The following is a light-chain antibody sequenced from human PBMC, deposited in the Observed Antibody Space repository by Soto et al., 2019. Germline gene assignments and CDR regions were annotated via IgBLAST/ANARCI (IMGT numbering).Light chain of an antibody. CDR2: DAS. J-gene: IGKJ1*01. CDR1: QSVSSSY. CDR3: QQYNNWPRT. V-gene: IGKV3D-15*01. Sequence: EIVMTQSPATLSVSPGERATLSCRASQSVSSSYLAWYQQKPGQAPRLLIYDASNRATGIPASVSGSGSGTEFTLTISSLQSEDFAVYYCQQYNNWPRTFGQGTKVDI.